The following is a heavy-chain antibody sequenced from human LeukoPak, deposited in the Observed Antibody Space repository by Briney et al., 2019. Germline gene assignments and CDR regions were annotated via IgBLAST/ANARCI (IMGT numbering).Heavy chain of an antibody. CDR2: ISGSGDNT. CDR1: GFSFSSYA. D-gene: IGHD6-19*01. J-gene: IGHJ4*02. Sequence: GGSLKLSCAASGFSFSSYAMSWVRQAPGKGLEWVSSISGSGDNTYYAESVKGRFTISRDNSKNMLFLQMNSLRAEDTAVFYCAKRSGYTTGWFFDFWGQGTLVTVSS. V-gene: IGHV3-23*01. CDR3: AKRSGYTTGWFFDF.